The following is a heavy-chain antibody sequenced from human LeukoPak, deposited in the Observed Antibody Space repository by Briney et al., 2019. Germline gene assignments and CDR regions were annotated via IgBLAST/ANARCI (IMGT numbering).Heavy chain of an antibody. CDR1: GYTFTGYY. D-gene: IGHD6-13*01. J-gene: IGHJ4*02. Sequence: GASVKVSCKASGYTFTGYYMRWVRQAPGQGLEWMGWINPNSGGTNYAQKFQGRVTMTRDTSISTAYMELSRLRSDDTAVYSCARAPSSSWLDYWGQGTLVTVSS. CDR3: ARAPSSSWLDY. CDR2: INPNSGGT. V-gene: IGHV1-2*02.